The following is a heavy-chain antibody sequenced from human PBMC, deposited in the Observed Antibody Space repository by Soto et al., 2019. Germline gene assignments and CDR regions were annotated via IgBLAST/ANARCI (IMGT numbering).Heavy chain of an antibody. Sequence: SETLSLTCTVSGGSISSGCYYWSWIRQHPGKGLEWIGYIYYSGSTYYNPSLKSRVTISVDTSKNQFSLKLSSVTAADTAVYYCARVRYSSGWFDWFDPWGQGTLVTVSS. CDR3: ARVRYSSGWFDWFDP. CDR1: GGSISSGCYY. J-gene: IGHJ5*02. D-gene: IGHD6-19*01. CDR2: IYYSGST. V-gene: IGHV4-31*03.